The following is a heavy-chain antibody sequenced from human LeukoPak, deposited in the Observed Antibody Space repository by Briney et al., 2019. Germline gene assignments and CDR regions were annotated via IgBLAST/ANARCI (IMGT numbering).Heavy chain of an antibody. V-gene: IGHV4-34*01. D-gene: IGHD6-13*01. CDR1: GGSFSGYY. Sequence: SETLSLTCAVYGGSFSGYYWSWIRQPPGKGLEWIGEINHSGSTNYNPSLKSRVTISVDTSKNQSSLKLSSVTAADTAVYYCARRRGAAAATHWGQGTLVTVSS. CDR2: INHSGST. CDR3: ARRRGAAAATH. J-gene: IGHJ4*02.